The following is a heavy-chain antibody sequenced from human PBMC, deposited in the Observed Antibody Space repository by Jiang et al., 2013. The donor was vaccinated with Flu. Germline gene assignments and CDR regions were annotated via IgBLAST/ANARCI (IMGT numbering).Heavy chain of an antibody. Sequence: ETLSLTCTVSGGSISSYYWSWIRQPPGKGLEWIGYIYYSGSTNYNPSLKSRVTISVDTSKNQFSLKLSSVTAADTAVYYCARQSPIAVAGHYYFDYWGQGTLVTVSS. CDR2: IYYSGST. J-gene: IGHJ4*02. D-gene: IGHD6-19*01. V-gene: IGHV4-59*01. CDR1: GGSISSYY. CDR3: ARQSPIAVAGHYYFDY.